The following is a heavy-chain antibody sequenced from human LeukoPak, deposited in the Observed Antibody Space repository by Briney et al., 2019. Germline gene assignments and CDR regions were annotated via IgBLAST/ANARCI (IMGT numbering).Heavy chain of an antibody. CDR2: IYYSGST. CDR1: GGSISSGDYY. D-gene: IGHD3-16*01. V-gene: IGHV4-30-4*01. CDR3: ARVLNDYVWGSPASWFDP. J-gene: IGHJ5*02. Sequence: SETLSLTCTVSGGSISSGDYYWSWIRQPPGKGLEWLGYIYYSGSTYYNPSLKSRVTISVDTSKNQFSLKLSSVTAADTAVYYCARVLNDYVWGSPASWFDPWGQGTLVTVSS.